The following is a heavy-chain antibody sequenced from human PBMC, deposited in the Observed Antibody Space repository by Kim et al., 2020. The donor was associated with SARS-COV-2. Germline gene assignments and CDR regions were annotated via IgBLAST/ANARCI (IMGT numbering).Heavy chain of an antibody. CDR3: ARDYARGRIAVAGYFDY. Sequence: ASVKVSCKASGYTFTSYYMHWVRQAPGQGLEWMGIINPSGGSTSYAQKFQGRVTMTRDTSTSTVYMELSSLRSEDTAVYYCARDYARGRIAVAGYFDYWGQGTLVTVSS. CDR2: INPSGGST. CDR1: GYTFTSYY. D-gene: IGHD6-19*01. V-gene: IGHV1-46*01. J-gene: IGHJ4*02.